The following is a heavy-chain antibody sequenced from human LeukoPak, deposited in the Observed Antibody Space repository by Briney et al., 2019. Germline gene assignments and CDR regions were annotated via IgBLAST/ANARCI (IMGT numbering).Heavy chain of an antibody. V-gene: IGHV3-23*01. CDR1: GFTFSSYG. J-gene: IGHJ4*02. Sequence: GGSLRLSCAASGFTFSSYGVSWVRQAPGKGLEWVSAISGSGGSTYYADSVKGRFTISRDNSKNTLYLQMNSLRAEDTAVYYCAKDFDSSSWWASGLDYWGQGTLVTVSS. CDR2: ISGSGGST. D-gene: IGHD6-13*01. CDR3: AKDFDSSSWWASGLDY.